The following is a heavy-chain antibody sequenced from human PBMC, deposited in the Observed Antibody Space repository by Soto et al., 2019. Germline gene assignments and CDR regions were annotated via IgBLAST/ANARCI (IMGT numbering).Heavy chain of an antibody. CDR2: ISATGGST. CDR3: AREIVVVTAIPLGYGMDV. Sequence: GGSLRLSCAASGFTFDNYAMNWVRQAPGKGLEWVSGISATGGSTYYAASVRGRFGISRDNSKNTLDLQMNSLRAEDTAVYYCAREIVVVTAIPLGYGMDVWGQGTTVTVSS. V-gene: IGHV3-23*01. J-gene: IGHJ6*02. D-gene: IGHD2-21*02. CDR1: GFTFDNYA.